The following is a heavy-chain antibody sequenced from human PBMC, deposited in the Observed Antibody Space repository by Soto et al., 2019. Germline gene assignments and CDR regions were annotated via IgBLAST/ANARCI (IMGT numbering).Heavy chain of an antibody. V-gene: IGHV4-59*08. CDR3: ARRQYCSGGSCYANWFDP. CDR1: GGSISSYY. J-gene: IGHJ5*02. D-gene: IGHD2-15*01. CDR2: IYYSGST. Sequence: SDTLSLTCTVSGGSISSYYWSWIRQPPGKGLEWIGYIYYSGSTNYNPSLKSRVTISVDTSKNQFSLKLSSVTAADTAVYYCARRQYCSGGSCYANWFDPWGQGTLVTVSS.